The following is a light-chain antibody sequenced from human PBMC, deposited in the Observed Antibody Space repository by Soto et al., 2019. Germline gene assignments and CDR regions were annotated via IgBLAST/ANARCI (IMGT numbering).Light chain of an antibody. V-gene: IGLV3-21*04. CDR2: YDS. CDR1: NIGRKS. CDR3: QVWDSSSDHRV. Sequence: SYELTQPPSVSVAPGKTARITCGGNNIGRKSVHWYQQKPGQAPVLVIYYDSDRPSGIPERFSGSNSGNTATLTISRVEAGDEADYYCQVWDSSSDHRVFGGGTNLTVL. J-gene: IGLJ2*01.